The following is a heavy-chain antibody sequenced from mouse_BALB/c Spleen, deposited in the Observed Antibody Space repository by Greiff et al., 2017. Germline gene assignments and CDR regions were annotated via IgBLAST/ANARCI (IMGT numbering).Heavy chain of an antibody. CDR1: GFTFSDYY. V-gene: IGHV5-4*02. J-gene: IGHJ3*01. Sequence: EVQLVESGGGLVKPGGSLKLSCAASGFTFSDYYMYWVRQTPEKRLEWVATISDGGSYTYYPDSVKGRFTISRGNAKNNLYLQMSSLKSEDTAMYYCAREGNYPFAYWGQGTLVTVSA. CDR2: ISDGGSYT. D-gene: IGHD2-1*01. CDR3: AREGNYPFAY.